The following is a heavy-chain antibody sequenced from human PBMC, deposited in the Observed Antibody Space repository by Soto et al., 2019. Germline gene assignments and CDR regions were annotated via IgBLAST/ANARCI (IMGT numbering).Heavy chain of an antibody. Sequence: PGGALRRSLAASGFTVSSYGMHWVRQAPGKGLEWVAVISYDGRNKYYADAVKGRFTISRDNSKNTLYLQMSSLRAEDTAVYYCVKDGSSGWPYFYDMDVWGQGTTVTVSS. V-gene: IGHV3-30*18. CDR3: VKDGSSGWPYFYDMDV. CDR2: ISYDGRNK. D-gene: IGHD6-19*01. CDR1: GFTVSSYG. J-gene: IGHJ6*02.